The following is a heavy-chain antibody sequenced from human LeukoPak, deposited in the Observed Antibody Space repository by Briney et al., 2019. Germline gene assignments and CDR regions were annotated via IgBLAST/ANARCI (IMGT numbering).Heavy chain of an antibody. CDR2: MSGSGGST. CDR3: AKDQGDFVVVVAAYYYYGMDV. D-gene: IGHD2-15*01. Sequence: GGSLRLSCVASGFTFRRYAMSWVRQAPGKGLECVAGMSGSGGSTYHAESVKDRFTISRDNSKSTLYLQMNSLRDEDTAVYFCAKDQGDFVVVVAAYYYYGMDVWGKGTTVTVSS. CDR1: GFTFRRYA. J-gene: IGHJ6*04. V-gene: IGHV3-23*01.